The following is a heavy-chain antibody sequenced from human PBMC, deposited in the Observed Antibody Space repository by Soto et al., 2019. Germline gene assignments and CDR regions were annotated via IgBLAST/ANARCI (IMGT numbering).Heavy chain of an antibody. CDR1: GGTFSSYA. V-gene: IGHV1-69*13. Sequence: GASVKVSCKASGGTFSSYAISWVRQAPGQGLEWMGGIIPIFGTANYAQKFQGRVTITADESTSTAYMELSSLRSEDTAVYYCARGPRGTMIVSTYYGMDVWGQGTTVTVSS. CDR2: IIPIFGTA. D-gene: IGHD3-22*01. CDR3: ARGPRGTMIVSTYYGMDV. J-gene: IGHJ6*02.